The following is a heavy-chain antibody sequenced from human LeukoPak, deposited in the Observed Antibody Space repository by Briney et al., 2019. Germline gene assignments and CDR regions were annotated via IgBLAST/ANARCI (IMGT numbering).Heavy chain of an antibody. CDR3: ARDRPTLWFGEGNWFDP. CDR2: IYYSGST. CDR1: GGSISSYY. D-gene: IGHD3-10*01. J-gene: IGHJ5*02. V-gene: IGHV4-59*01. Sequence: SETLSLTCTVSGGSISSYYWSWIRQPPGKGLEWIGYIYYSGSTNYNPSLKSRVTISVDTTKNQLSLKLSSVTAADTAVYYCARDRPTLWFGEGNWFDPWGQGTLVTVSS.